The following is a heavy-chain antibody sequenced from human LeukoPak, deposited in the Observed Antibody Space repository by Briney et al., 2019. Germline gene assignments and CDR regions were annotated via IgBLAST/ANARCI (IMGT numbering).Heavy chain of an antibody. Sequence: ASVKVSCKASGYTFTDDYMHWVRQAPGQGLEFMGWINPDSGFANYAQKFQGRVTMTRDTSISTAYLEVRGLTSDDTAVYYCAPTAEAYTSWWKVWGQGTLVTVSS. CDR2: INPDSGFA. J-gene: IGHJ4*02. V-gene: IGHV1-2*02. CDR3: APTAEAYTSWWKV. CDR1: GYTFTDDY. D-gene: IGHD2-2*01.